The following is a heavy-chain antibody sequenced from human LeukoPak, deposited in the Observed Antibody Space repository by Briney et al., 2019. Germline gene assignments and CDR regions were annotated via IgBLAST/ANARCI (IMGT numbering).Heavy chain of an antibody. CDR1: GGSISNYY. CDR3: ARVRIAARPVVGIDY. Sequence: QPSETLSLTCTVSGGSISNYYWSWIRQPPGKGLEWEAFIRYGGSNKNYGDSVKGRFTISRDNAKNFLYLQMNSLRAEDTAVYYCARVRIAARPVVGIDYWGQGTLVTVSS. V-gene: IGHV3-30*02. D-gene: IGHD6-6*01. CDR2: IRYGGSNK. J-gene: IGHJ4*02.